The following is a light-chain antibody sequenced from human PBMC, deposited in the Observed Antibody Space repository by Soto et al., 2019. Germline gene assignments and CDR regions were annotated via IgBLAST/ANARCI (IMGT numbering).Light chain of an antibody. Sequence: QSVLTQPPSAAGSPGQSVTISCTGTSTDVGGYNYVSWYQQYPGKAPKLMIYEVTKRPSGVPDRFSGSKSGNTASLTVSGLQAEDEADYYCSSYAGRNLFLFGAGTKLTVL. V-gene: IGLV2-8*01. J-gene: IGLJ1*01. CDR1: STDVGGYNY. CDR3: SSYAGRNLFL. CDR2: EVT.